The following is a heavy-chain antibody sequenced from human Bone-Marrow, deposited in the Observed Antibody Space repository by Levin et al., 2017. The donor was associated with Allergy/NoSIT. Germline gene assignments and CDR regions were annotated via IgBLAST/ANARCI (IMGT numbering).Heavy chain of an antibody. CDR2: INQDGSET. Sequence: QAGGSLRLSCEASGFIFSEFWMTWVRQAPAKGLEWVANINQDGSETHSVDSVKGRFTISRDNAKNSLYLQMNSLRVEDTAVYYCARDRLQLLPIYNTYYGLAVWGQGTTVTVSS. D-gene: IGHD1-1*01. CDR1: GFIFSEFW. J-gene: IGHJ6*02. CDR3: ARDRLQLLPIYNTYYGLAV. V-gene: IGHV3-7*01.